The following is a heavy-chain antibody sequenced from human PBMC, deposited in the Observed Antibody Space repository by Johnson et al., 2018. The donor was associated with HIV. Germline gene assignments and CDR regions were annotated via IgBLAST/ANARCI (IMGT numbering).Heavy chain of an antibody. J-gene: IGHJ3*02. CDR2: ISSSGSTI. CDR3: ARPDRSSARAHDAFDI. CDR1: GFTFSDYY. Sequence: QVQLVESGGGVVRPGRSLRLSCAASGFTFSDYYMSWIRQAPGKGLEWVSYISSSGSTIYYADSVKGRFTISRDNAKNSLYLQMNSLRAEDTAVYYCARPDRSSARAHDAFDIWGQGTMVTVSS. V-gene: IGHV3-11*04. D-gene: IGHD6-6*01.